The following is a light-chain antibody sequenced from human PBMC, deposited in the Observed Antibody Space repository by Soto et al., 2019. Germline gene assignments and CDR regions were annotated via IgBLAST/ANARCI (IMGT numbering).Light chain of an antibody. CDR3: QQYHDWPWT. CDR1: QSVDSY. V-gene: IGKV3-15*01. Sequence: DIVLTQSPATLSVSPGERATLSCRASQSVDSYLAWYQQKPGQAPRLLISGASARATGIPARFSGGGSGTEFTLTISSLQSEDFALYYCQQYHDWPWTFGQGTKVEI. CDR2: GAS. J-gene: IGKJ1*01.